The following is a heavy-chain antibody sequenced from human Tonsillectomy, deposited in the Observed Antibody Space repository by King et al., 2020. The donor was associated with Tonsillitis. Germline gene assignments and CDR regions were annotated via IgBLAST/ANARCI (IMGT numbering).Heavy chain of an antibody. Sequence: VQLVESGGGVVQPGRSLRLSCAASGFTFSSYDIHWVRQAPGKGLEWVAVISYDGSNKYYADSVQGRFTISRDNSKNTLYLQMNSLRAEDTAVYYCARDRDDDIFDYWGQGTLVTVSS. CDR2: ISYDGSNK. D-gene: IGHD3-9*01. CDR3: ARDRDDDIFDY. V-gene: IGHV3-33*05. J-gene: IGHJ4*02. CDR1: GFTFSSYD.